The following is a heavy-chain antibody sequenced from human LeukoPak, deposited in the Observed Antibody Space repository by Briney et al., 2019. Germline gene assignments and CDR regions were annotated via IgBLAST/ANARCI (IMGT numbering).Heavy chain of an antibody. J-gene: IGHJ4*02. CDR1: GFTFSSYA. V-gene: IGHV3-23*01. Sequence: GGSLRLSCAASGFTFSSYAMSWVRQAPGKGLEWVSAISGSGGGTYYADSVKGRFTISRDNSKNTLYLQMNSLRAEDTAVYYCAKDSELSNYFDYWGQGTLVTVSS. D-gene: IGHD3-10*01. CDR3: AKDSELSNYFDY. CDR2: ISGSGGGT.